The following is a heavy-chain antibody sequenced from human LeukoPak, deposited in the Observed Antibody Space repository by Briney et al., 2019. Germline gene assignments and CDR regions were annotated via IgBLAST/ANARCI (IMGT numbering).Heavy chain of an antibody. CDR2: INCDGSST. CDR3: ARVRTFGELFDS. D-gene: IGHD3-10*01. J-gene: IGHJ5*02. CDR1: GITFSSYW. V-gene: IGHV3-74*01. Sequence: GGSLRLSCAASGITFSSYWMHWVRQAPGKGLVWVPRINCDGSSTSYADSGKGRFTISRDNAKNPLYLQMTSLRGEDTAVFSCARVRTFGELFDSWGQGSLVTVSS.